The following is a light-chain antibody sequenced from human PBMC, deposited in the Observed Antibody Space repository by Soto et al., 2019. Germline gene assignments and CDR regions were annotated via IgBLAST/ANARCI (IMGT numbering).Light chain of an antibody. J-gene: IGLJ1*01. CDR2: DVS. CDR1: SSDVGAYNY. CDR3: SSYTSNSTLYV. V-gene: IGLV2-14*01. Sequence: QSALTQPASVSGSHGQSITISCTGTSSDVGAYNYVSWYQQHPGKAPKLMIYDVSNRPSGVSNRFSGSKSGNTASLTISGLQAEDEADYYCSSYTSNSTLYVFGTGTKVTVL.